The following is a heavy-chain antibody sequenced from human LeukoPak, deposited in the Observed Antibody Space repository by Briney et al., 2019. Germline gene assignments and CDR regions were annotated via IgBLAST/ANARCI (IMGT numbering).Heavy chain of an antibody. CDR2: IYYSGST. CDR1: GGSISSYY. V-gene: IGHV4-59*01. D-gene: IGHD1-26*01. J-gene: IGHJ2*01. CDR3: ARDSGSYYGLWYFDL. Sequence: SETLSLTCTVSGGSISSYYWSWIRQPPGKGLEWIGYIYYSGSTNYNPSLKSRVTISVDTSKNQFSLKLSSVTAADTAVYYCARDSGSYYGLWYFDLWGRGTLVTVSS.